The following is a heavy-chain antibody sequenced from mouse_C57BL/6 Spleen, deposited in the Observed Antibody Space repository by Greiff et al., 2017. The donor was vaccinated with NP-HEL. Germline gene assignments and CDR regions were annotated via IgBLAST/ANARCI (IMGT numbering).Heavy chain of an antibody. Sequence: DVQLVESGGGLVKPGGSLKLSCAASGFTFSDYGMHWVRQAPEKGLEWVAYISSGSSTIYYADTVKGRFTISRDNAKNTLFLQMTSLRSEDTAMYYCARRPLDYWGQGTTLTVSS. CDR2: ISSGSSTI. CDR1: GFTFSDYG. J-gene: IGHJ2*01. CDR3: ARRPLDY. V-gene: IGHV5-17*01.